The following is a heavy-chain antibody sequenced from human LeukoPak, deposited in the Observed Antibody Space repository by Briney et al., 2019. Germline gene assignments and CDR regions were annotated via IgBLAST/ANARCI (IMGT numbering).Heavy chain of an antibody. CDR1: GFTFSSYS. J-gene: IGHJ4*02. Sequence: PGRCLSLSCAATGFTFSSYSMSWVRHPAGKGLEWVSAISGSGGSTYYADSVKGRFTISRDNSKNTLYLQMNSLRAEDTAIYYCAKALGGIVVVIAADWGQGTLVTVSS. D-gene: IGHD2-15*01. V-gene: IGHV3-23*01. CDR2: ISGSGGST. CDR3: AKALGGIVVVIAAD.